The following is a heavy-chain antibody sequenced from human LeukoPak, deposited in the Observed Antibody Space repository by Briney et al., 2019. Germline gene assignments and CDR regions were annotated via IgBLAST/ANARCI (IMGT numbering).Heavy chain of an antibody. V-gene: IGHV4-4*07. CDR2: IYTSGST. D-gene: IGHD2-21*02. CDR3: ARVVYCGGDCSGFDP. Sequence: SETLSLTCTVSGGSISSYYWSWIRQPAGKGLEWIGRIYTSGSTNYNPSLKSRVTISVDTSKNQFSLKLSSVTAADTAVYYCARVVYCGGDCSGFDPWGQGTLVTVSS. CDR1: GGSISSYY. J-gene: IGHJ5*02.